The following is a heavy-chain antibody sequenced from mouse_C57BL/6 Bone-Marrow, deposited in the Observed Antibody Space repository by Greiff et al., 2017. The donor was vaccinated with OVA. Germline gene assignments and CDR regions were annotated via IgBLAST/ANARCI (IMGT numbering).Heavy chain of an antibody. CDR1: GYTFTSYW. Sequence: QVQLQQPGAELVRPGTSVKLSCKASGYTFTSYWMHWVKQRPGQGLEWIGVIDPSDSYTNYNQKFKGKATLTVDTSSSTAYMQRSSLTSEDSAVYYCARGGANWDYFDYGGQGTTLTVTS. CDR3: ARGGANWDYFDY. V-gene: IGHV1-59*01. J-gene: IGHJ2*01. D-gene: IGHD4-1*01. CDR2: IDPSDSYT.